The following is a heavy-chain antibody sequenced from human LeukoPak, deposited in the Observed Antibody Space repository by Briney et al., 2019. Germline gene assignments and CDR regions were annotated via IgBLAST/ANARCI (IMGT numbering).Heavy chain of an antibody. D-gene: IGHD3-3*01. J-gene: IGHJ3*02. CDR1: GFTVSSNY. Sequence: QPGGSLRLSCAASGFTVSSNYMSWVRQAPGKGLEWVSVIYSGGSTYYADSVKGRFTISRDNSKDTLYLQMNSLRAEDTAVYYCARGVMYDFWSGYAFDIWGQGTMVTVSS. CDR2: IYSGGST. V-gene: IGHV3-66*01. CDR3: ARGVMYDFWSGYAFDI.